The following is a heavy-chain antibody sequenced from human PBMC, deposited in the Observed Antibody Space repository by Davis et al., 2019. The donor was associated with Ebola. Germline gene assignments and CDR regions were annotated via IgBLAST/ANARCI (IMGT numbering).Heavy chain of an antibody. D-gene: IGHD3-22*01. V-gene: IGHV3-23*01. CDR1: GFTFSSNA. CDR2: ISGSGDST. J-gene: IGHJ4*01. Sequence: PGGSLRLSCAASGFTFSSNAMSWVRQAPGQGLEWVSGISGSGDSTYYADSVMGRFTISRDNAKNSLNLQMNSLRVEDTAMYYCASRHDPYYDDARIDYWGQGTRVTVSS. CDR3: ASRHDPYYDDARIDY.